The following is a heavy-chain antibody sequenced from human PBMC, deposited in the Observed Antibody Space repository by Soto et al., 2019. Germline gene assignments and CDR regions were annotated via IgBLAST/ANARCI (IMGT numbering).Heavy chain of an antibody. D-gene: IGHD3-3*01. V-gene: IGHV3-30-3*01. J-gene: IGHJ6*02. CDR3: ARGYAFWSGYYYPYGMDV. CDR1: GFTFSSYA. Sequence: QVQLVESGGGVVQPGRSLRLSCAASGFTFSSYAMHWVRQAPGKGLEWVAVISYDGSNKNHADTVKGRFTISRDNSKNTLYLPMNSLRAEDTAVYYCARGYAFWSGYYYPYGMDVWGQGTTVTVSS. CDR2: ISYDGSNK.